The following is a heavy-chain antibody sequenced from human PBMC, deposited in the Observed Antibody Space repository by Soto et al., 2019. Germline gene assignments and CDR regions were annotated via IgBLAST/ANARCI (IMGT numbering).Heavy chain of an antibody. J-gene: IGHJ4*02. V-gene: IGHV2-5*02. CDR3: AHVLVSSGWYRDQDLFDY. D-gene: IGHD6-19*01. CDR1: GFSLSTSGVG. CDR2: IYWDDDK. Sequence: SGPTLVKPTQPLTLTCTFSGFSLSTSGVGVGWIRQPPGKALEWLALIYWDDDKRYSPSLKSRLTITKDTSKNQVVLTMTNMDPEDTATYYCAHVLVSSGWYRDQDLFDYWGQGTLVTVSS.